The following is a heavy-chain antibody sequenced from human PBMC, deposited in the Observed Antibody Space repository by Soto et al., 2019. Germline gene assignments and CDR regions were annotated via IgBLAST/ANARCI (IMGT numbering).Heavy chain of an antibody. CDR3: ASCGQYYDFWSGYCDY. Sequence: SETLSLTCTVSGGSISSSSYYWGWIRQPPGKGLEWIGSIYYSGSTYYNPSLKSRVTISVDTSKNQFSLKLSSVTAADTAVYYCASCGQYYDFWSGYCDYWGQGTLVTVSS. V-gene: IGHV4-39*01. J-gene: IGHJ4*02. CDR1: GGSISSSSYY. CDR2: IYYSGST. D-gene: IGHD3-3*01.